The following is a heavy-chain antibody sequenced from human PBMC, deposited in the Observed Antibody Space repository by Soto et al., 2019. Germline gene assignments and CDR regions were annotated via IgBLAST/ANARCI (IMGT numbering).Heavy chain of an antibody. J-gene: IGHJ4*02. CDR1: GYTFTSYY. CDR3: ATPHDYGDYVSGY. CDR2: INPSGGST. D-gene: IGHD4-17*01. V-gene: IGHV1-46*03. Sequence: QVQLVQSGAEVKKPGASVKVSCKASGYTFTSYYIHWVRQAPGQGLEWMGIINPSGGSTSYAQKFQGRATLTRDTSTSTVYMELSSLRSEDTAVYYCATPHDYGDYVSGYWGQGTLVTVSS.